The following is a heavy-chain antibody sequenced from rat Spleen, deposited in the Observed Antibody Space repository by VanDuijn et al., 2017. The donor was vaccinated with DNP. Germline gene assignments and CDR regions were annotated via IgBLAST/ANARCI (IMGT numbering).Heavy chain of an antibody. Sequence: EVQLVESGGGLVQPGRSLKLSCGASGFSFSDYYMAWVRQAPTKGLELVAFIGYDGGSTYYGDSVKGRFTISRDNAKSSLYLQMDSLRSEDTATYYCTTWGWLLGLDAWGQGTLVTVSS. V-gene: IGHV5-20*01. J-gene: IGHJ3*01. CDR1: GFSFSDYY. CDR2: IGYDGGST. CDR3: TTWGWLLGLDA. D-gene: IGHD1-12*03.